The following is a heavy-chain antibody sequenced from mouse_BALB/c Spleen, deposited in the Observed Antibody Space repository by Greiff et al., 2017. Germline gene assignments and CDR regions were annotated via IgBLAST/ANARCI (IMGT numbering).Heavy chain of an antibody. V-gene: IGHV3-6*02. CDR1: GYSITSGYY. J-gene: IGHJ3*01. Sequence: VQLKQSGPGLVKPSQSLSLTCSVTGYSITSGYYWNWIRQFPGNTLEWMGYISYDGSNNYNPSLKNRISITRDTSKNQFFLKLNSVTTEDTATYYCARGNPWFAYWGQGTLVTVSA. CDR3: ARGNPWFAY. CDR2: ISYDGSN.